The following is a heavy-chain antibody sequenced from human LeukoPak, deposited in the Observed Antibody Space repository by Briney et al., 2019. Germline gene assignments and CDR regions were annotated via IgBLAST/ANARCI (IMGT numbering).Heavy chain of an antibody. CDR1: GGSISSGSYY. CDR2: VYHTGST. D-gene: IGHD3-10*01. V-gene: IGHV4-39*01. J-gene: IGHJ4*02. Sequence: SETLSLTCTVSGGSISSGSYYWSWIRQPAGKGLEWIGSVYHTGSTYYNPSLKTRLTIFVDTLTNQFSLRLTSVTAADTAMYFCARPLGRYSPYYFDHWGQGKLVTVSS. CDR3: ARPLGRYSPYYFDH.